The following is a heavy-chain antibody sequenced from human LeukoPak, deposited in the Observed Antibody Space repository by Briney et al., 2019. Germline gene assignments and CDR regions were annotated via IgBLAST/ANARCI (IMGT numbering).Heavy chain of an antibody. V-gene: IGHV4-59*08. CDR3: AGHHPRNTVDF. CDR1: GGSISSYY. J-gene: IGHJ4*02. D-gene: IGHD2/OR15-2a*01. CDR2: ISDIGSI. Sequence: SETLSLTCTVSGGSISSYYWSWIRQPPGKGLEWIAYISDIGSINYNPSLKSRVAISLDTSKDQFSLKLSSVTAADTAVYYCAGHHPRNTVDFWGQGTLVTVSS.